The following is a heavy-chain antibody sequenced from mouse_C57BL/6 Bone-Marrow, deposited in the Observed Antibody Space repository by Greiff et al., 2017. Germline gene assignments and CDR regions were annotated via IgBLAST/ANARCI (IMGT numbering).Heavy chain of an antibody. J-gene: IGHJ2*01. CDR3: ARWEDYCYGRGDY. CDR2: IDPSDSYT. V-gene: IGHV1-50*01. D-gene: IGHD1-1*01. Sequence: VQLQQPGAELVKPGASVKLSCKASGYTFTSYWMQWVKQRPGQGLEWIGEIDPSDSYTNYNQKFKGKATLTVDTSSSTAYMQLSSLTSEDSAVYYGARWEDYCYGRGDYWGQGTTLTVSS. CDR1: GYTFTSYW.